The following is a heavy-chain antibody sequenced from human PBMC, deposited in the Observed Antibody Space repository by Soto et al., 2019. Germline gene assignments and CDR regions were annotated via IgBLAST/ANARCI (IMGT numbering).Heavy chain of an antibody. CDR1: GFTFRSYS. Sequence: LRLSCAASGFTFRSYSMNWVRQAPGKGLEWVSSISSSSSYIYYADSVKGRFTISRDNAKNSLYLQMNSLRAEDTAVYYCARPYYYDSSGYYFTPDDAFDIWGQGAMVTVSS. CDR3: ARPYYYDSSGYYFTPDDAFDI. D-gene: IGHD3-22*01. CDR2: ISSSSSYI. J-gene: IGHJ3*02. V-gene: IGHV3-21*01.